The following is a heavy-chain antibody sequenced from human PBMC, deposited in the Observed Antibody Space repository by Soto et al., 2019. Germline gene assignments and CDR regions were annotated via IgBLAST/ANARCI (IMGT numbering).Heavy chain of an antibody. CDR2: ISGSGGST. CDR3: AKDGRYCSGGSCYFDY. V-gene: IGHV3-23*01. D-gene: IGHD2-15*01. CDR1: GFTFSSYA. Sequence: EVQLLESGGDLVQPGGSLRLSCAASGFTFSSYAMSWVRQAPGKGLEWVSAISGSGGSTYYADSVKGRFTISRDNSKNTLYLQMNSLRAEDTAVYYCAKDGRYCSGGSCYFDYWGQGTLVTVSS. J-gene: IGHJ4*02.